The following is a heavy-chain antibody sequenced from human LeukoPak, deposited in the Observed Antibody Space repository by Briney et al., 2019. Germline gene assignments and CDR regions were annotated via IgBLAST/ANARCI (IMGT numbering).Heavy chain of an antibody. Sequence: GGSLRLSCAASGFTFDDYTMHWVRQAPGKGLEWVSLISWDGGSTYYADSVKGRFTISRDNSKNSLYLQMNSLRTEDTALYYCVKDMKFGITFGGVIGNWGQGTLVTVSS. V-gene: IGHV3-43*01. CDR3: VKDMKFGITFGGVIGN. CDR1: GFTFDDYT. D-gene: IGHD3-16*02. J-gene: IGHJ4*02. CDR2: ISWDGGST.